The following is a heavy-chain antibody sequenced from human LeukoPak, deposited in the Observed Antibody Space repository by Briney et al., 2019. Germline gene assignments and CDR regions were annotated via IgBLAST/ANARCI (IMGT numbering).Heavy chain of an antibody. CDR3: ARGTGRYSGSLIDY. CDR2: ISYDGSNK. V-gene: IGHV3-30-3*01. D-gene: IGHD1-26*01. Sequence: PGRSLRLSCAASGFTFSSYAMHWVRQAPGKGLEWVAVISYDGSNKYYADSVKGRFTISRDNSKNTLYLQMNSLRAEDTAVYYCARGTGRYSGSLIDYWGQGTLVTVSS. J-gene: IGHJ4*02. CDR1: GFTFSSYA.